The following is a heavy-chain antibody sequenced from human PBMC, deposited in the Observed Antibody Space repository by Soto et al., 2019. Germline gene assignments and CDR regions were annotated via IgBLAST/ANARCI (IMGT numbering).Heavy chain of an antibody. CDR1: GFTFSSYA. J-gene: IGHJ6*02. Sequence: QVQLVESGGGVVQPGRSLRLSCAASGFTFSSYAMHWVRQAPGKGLEWVAVISYDGSNKYYADSVKGRFTISRDNSKNTLDMQMNSLGAEDTAVYYCARVVAAIRQIGGRDVWGHGTTVTVSS. CDR3: ARVVAAIRQIGGRDV. V-gene: IGHV3-30-3*01. D-gene: IGHD6-25*01. CDR2: ISYDGSNK.